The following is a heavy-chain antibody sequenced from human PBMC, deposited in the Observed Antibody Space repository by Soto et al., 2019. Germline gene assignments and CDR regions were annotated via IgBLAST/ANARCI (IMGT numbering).Heavy chain of an antibody. V-gene: IGHV5-10-1*01. D-gene: IGHD3-22*01. J-gene: IGHJ4*02. CDR2: IDPSDSYT. Sequence: GASLKISCKGSGYSFAGYWIGWVRQMPGKGLDWMGRIDPSDSYTNYSPSFQGHVTISADKSISTAYLQWSSLKASDTAMYYCARSPYYYDSSGYPLDYWGQGTLVTVSS. CDR1: GYSFAGYW. CDR3: ARSPYYYDSSGYPLDY.